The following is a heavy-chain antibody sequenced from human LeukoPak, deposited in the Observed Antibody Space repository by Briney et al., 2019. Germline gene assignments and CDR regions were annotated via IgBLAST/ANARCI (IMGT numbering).Heavy chain of an antibody. D-gene: IGHD2-8*01. V-gene: IGHV1-46*01. Sequence: ASVKVSCTASGYTFTSYHMHWVRQAPGQGLEWMGIINPSGGSTSYAQKFQGRVTMTRDTSTSTVYMELSSLRSEDTAVYYCARDSGDDNGAPYWGQGTLVTVSS. CDR3: ARDSGDDNGAPY. J-gene: IGHJ4*02. CDR1: GYTFTSYH. CDR2: INPSGGST.